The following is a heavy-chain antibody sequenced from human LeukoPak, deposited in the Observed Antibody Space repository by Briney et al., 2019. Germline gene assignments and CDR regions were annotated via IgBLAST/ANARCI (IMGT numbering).Heavy chain of an antibody. J-gene: IGHJ5*02. CDR2: ISSSSSYI. Sequence: GGSLRLSCVASGLTFSSYSMNWVRQAPGKGLEWVSSISSSSSYIYYADSVKGRFTISRDNAKNSLYLQMNSLRAEDTAVYYCARGGYDYVWGSYTWFDPWGQGTLVTVSS. CDR3: ARGGYDYVWGSYTWFDP. CDR1: GLTFSSYS. D-gene: IGHD3-16*01. V-gene: IGHV3-21*01.